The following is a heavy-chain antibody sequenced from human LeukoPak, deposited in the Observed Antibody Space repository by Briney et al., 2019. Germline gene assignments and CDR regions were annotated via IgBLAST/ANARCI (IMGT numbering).Heavy chain of an antibody. D-gene: IGHD1-1*01. Sequence: PGGSLRLSCAASGFTFSNHGMNWVRQAPGKGLEWLSGISSRGGGTYYADSVKGRFIISIDNSKNTVYLQMNSLRAEDTAVFYCAKGHHWNPPVYYHLHVWGKGTMVTVSS. CDR3: AKGHHWNPPVYYHLHV. CDR2: ISSRGGGT. J-gene: IGHJ6*03. CDR1: GFTFSNHG. V-gene: IGHV3-23*01.